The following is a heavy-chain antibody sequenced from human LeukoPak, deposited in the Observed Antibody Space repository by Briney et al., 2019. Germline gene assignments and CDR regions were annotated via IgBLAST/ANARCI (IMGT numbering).Heavy chain of an antibody. CDR2: IYYSGST. CDR3: ARGEYTYGGHNWFDP. D-gene: IGHD5-18*01. Sequence: SETLSLTCTVSGGSISSYYWSWIRQPPGKGLEWIGYIYYSGSTNYNPSLKSRVTTSVDTSKNQFSLKLSSVTAADTAVYYCARGEYTYGGHNWFDPWGQGTLVTVSS. CDR1: GGSISSYY. J-gene: IGHJ5*02. V-gene: IGHV4-59*01.